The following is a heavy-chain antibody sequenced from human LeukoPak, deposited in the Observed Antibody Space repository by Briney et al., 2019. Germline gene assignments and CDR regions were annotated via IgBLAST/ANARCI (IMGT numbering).Heavy chain of an antibody. CDR2: IIPIFGTA. Sequence: ASVKVSCKASGYTFTSYGISWVRQAPGQGLEWMGGIIPIFGTANYAQKFQGRVTITADESTSTAYMELSSLRSEDTAVYYCARDGYSSSWYWFDPWGQGTLVTVSS. V-gene: IGHV1-69*13. CDR1: GYTFTSYG. J-gene: IGHJ5*02. D-gene: IGHD6-13*01. CDR3: ARDGYSSSWYWFDP.